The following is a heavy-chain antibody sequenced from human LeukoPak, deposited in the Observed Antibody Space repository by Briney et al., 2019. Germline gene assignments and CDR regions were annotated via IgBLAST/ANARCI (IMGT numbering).Heavy chain of an antibody. J-gene: IGHJ3*02. CDR1: GFTFSSYW. Sequence: GGSLRLSCAASGFTFSSYWMHWVRQAPGKGLVWVSRINSDGSSTSYADSVKGRFTISRDNAKNTLYLQMNSLRAEDTAVYYCARDEYCSGGSCYHDAFHMWGHGTMVTVSS. CDR3: ARDEYCSGGSCYHDAFHM. D-gene: IGHD2-15*01. CDR2: INSDGSST. V-gene: IGHV3-74*01.